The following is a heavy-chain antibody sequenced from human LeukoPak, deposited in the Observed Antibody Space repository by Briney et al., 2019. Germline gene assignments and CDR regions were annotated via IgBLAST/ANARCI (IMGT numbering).Heavy chain of an antibody. J-gene: IGHJ4*02. CDR3: ASPPWGFLPFDY. Sequence: SETLSLTCTVSGGSISSGSYYWSWIRQPPGKGLEWIGSIYYSGSTYYNPSHKSRVTISVDTSKNQFSLKLSSVAAADTAVYYCASPPWGFLPFDYWGQGTLVTVSS. CDR1: GGSISSGSYY. CDR2: IYYSGST. D-gene: IGHD3-16*01. V-gene: IGHV4-39*01.